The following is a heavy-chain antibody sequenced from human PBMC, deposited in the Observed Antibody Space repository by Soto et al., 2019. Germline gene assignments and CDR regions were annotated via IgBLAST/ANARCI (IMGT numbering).Heavy chain of an antibody. J-gene: IGHJ2*01. V-gene: IGHV3-53*04. CDR2: IYSGGST. D-gene: IGHD2-15*01. CDR1: GFTVSSNY. CDR3: ARDSTPGVAGRYFDL. Sequence: EVQLVESGGGLVQPGGSLRLSCAASGFTVSSNYMSWVRQAPGKGLEWVSVIYSGGSTYYADSVKGRFTISRHNSKNTLYRQRNSLRAEDTAVYYCARDSTPGVAGRYFDLWGRGALVTVSS.